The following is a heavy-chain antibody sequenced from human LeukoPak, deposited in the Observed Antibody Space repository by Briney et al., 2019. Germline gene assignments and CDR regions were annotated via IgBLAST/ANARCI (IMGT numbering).Heavy chain of an antibody. CDR1: GLSFSSYE. CDR2: ISSRGSAR. Sequence: SLRLSCAASGLSFSSYEMNWVRQAPGKVLEWLSFISSRGSARYYAGSVDGRFTIGRDNAKNSLFLQTHSLKAEDTAVYYCARGAKVGTTTLEIFDIWGQGTMVTVSS. J-gene: IGHJ3*02. D-gene: IGHD1-26*01. CDR3: ARGAKVGTTTLEIFDI. V-gene: IGHV3-48*03.